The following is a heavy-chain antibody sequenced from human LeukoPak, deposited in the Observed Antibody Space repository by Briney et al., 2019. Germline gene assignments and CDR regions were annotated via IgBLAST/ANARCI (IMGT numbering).Heavy chain of an antibody. D-gene: IGHD3-10*01. V-gene: IGHV4-59*01. CDR3: ARGGYYGSGNDFRFDP. CDR1: GGSISSYY. J-gene: IGHJ5*02. CDR2: IHYTGST. Sequence: PSETLSLTCTVSGGSISSYYWSWIRQSPGKGLECIGYIHYTGSTNYNPSLKSRVTISVETSKNRFSLKLKSVTAADTAVYYCARGGYYGSGNDFRFDPWGQGTLVTVSS.